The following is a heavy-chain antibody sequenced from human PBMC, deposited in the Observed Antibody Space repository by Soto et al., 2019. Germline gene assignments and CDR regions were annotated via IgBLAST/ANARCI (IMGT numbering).Heavy chain of an antibody. CDR3: ARHLYYDISPGYLRPYHYYGMDV. CDR2: LYYTDYT. Sequence: SETLSLTCTVSGGSITRNNNYCGWIRQPPGKGPEWIGSLYYTDYTDSNPSLRSRVTISVDTSENQFSLKLTSVTAADTAVYYCARHLYYDISPGYLRPYHYYGMDVWGQGTTVTVSS. V-gene: IGHV4-39*01. D-gene: IGHD3-9*01. CDR1: GGSITRNNNY. J-gene: IGHJ6*02.